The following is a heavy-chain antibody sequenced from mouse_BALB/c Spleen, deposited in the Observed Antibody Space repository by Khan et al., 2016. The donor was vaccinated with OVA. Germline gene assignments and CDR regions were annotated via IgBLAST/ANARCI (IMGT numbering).Heavy chain of an antibody. CDR2: INPNNGGT. J-gene: IGHJ3*01. Sequence: QIQLVQSGAELVKPGASVKLSCKASGYTFTSFYMYWVKQRPGQGLEWIGEINPNNGGTNVNEKFKSKATLTVDKSSSTAYMELSSLTSEDSAVYYCTRGGYGSTFAYWGQGTLVTVSA. CDR1: GYTFTSFY. CDR3: TRGGYGSTFAY. V-gene: IGHV1S81*02. D-gene: IGHD1-1*01.